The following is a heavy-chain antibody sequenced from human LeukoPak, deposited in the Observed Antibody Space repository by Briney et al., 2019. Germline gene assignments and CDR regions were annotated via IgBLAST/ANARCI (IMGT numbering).Heavy chain of an antibody. CDR1: GFTFSSYA. D-gene: IGHD3-9*01. V-gene: IGHV3-23*01. Sequence: GGSLRLSCAASGFTFSSYAMSWVRQAPGNGLEWVSAISGSGGSTYYADSVKGRFTISRDNSKNTLYLQMNSLRAEDTAVYYCAKWPFDWPYHDDYWGQGTLVTVSS. J-gene: IGHJ4*02. CDR2: ISGSGGST. CDR3: AKWPFDWPYHDDY.